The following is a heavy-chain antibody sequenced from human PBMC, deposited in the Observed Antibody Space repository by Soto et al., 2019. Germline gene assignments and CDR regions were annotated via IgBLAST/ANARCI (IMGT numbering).Heavy chain of an antibody. CDR3: ARDLRSGGSYIGVFHFDY. Sequence: QVQLVESGGGVVQPGRSLRLSCAASGFTFSSYAMHWVRQAPGKGLEWVAVISYDGSTKYYADSVKRRFTISRENSKNGLYLQLISLRAEDTAVYYCARDLRSGGSYIGVFHFDYWGQGTLVTVSS. J-gene: IGHJ4*02. D-gene: IGHD2-15*01. V-gene: IGHV3-30-3*01. CDR1: GFTFSSYA. CDR2: ISYDGSTK.